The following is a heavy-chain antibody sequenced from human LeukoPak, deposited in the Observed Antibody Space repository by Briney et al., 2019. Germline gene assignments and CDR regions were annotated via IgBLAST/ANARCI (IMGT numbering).Heavy chain of an antibody. J-gene: IGHJ4*02. CDR1: GFTFSHAW. D-gene: IGHD3-9*01. Sequence: GGSLRLSCAASGFTFSHAWMSWVRQAPGKGPELVSNIKQDGSEKYYVDSVKGRFTISRDNAKNSLYLQMNSLRAEDTAVYYCARGLTGYYMGYLDYWGQGTLVTVSS. CDR2: IKQDGSEK. CDR3: ARGLTGYYMGYLDY. V-gene: IGHV3-7*04.